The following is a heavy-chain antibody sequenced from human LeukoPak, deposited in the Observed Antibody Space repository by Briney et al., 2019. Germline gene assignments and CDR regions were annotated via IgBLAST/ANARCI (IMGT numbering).Heavy chain of an antibody. Sequence: ASVKVSCKASGYTFTNYGISWVRQAPGQGLEWMGWINPNSGGANYAKKFQGRVTMTRDTSITTVYMELTRLRSDDTAVYSCARSYGSGRRDAFDIWGQGTMVTVSS. CDR1: GYTFTNYG. J-gene: IGHJ3*02. V-gene: IGHV1-2*02. CDR3: ARSYGSGRRDAFDI. D-gene: IGHD3-10*01. CDR2: INPNSGGA.